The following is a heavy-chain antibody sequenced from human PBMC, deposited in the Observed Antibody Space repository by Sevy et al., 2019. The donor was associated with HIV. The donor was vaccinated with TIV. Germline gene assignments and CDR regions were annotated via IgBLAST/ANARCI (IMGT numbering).Heavy chain of an antibody. V-gene: IGHV1-24*01. CDR1: GYTLTELS. J-gene: IGHJ4*02. Sequence: ASVKVSCKVSGYTLTELSMHWVRQAPGKGLEWMGGFDPEDGETIYAQKFQGRVTMTEDTSTDTAYMELSSLRSEDTAVDYCATERTWAGIAVAGGRSYFDYWGQGTLVTVSS. CDR2: FDPEDGET. CDR3: ATERTWAGIAVAGGRSYFDY. D-gene: IGHD6-19*01.